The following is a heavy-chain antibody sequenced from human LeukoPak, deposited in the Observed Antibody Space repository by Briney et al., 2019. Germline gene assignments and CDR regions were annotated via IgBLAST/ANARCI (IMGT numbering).Heavy chain of an antibody. V-gene: IGHV3-23*01. J-gene: IGHJ4*02. CDR2: ISGSGGST. D-gene: IGHD6-19*01. CDR3: AKDTQWLPLYYFDY. Sequence: GGSLRLSCAASGFTFSSYAMSWVRQAPGKGLEWVSAISGSGGSTYYADSVKGRFTISRDNSKNTLYLQMNRLRAEDTAVYYCAKDTQWLPLYYFDYWGQGTLVTVSS. CDR1: GFTFSSYA.